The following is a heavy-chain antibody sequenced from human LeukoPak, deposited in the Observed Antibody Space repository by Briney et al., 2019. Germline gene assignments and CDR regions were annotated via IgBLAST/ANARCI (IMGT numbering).Heavy chain of an antibody. J-gene: IGHJ5*02. D-gene: IGHD3-22*01. CDR3: ARERDYYYDSSGYYDWFDP. CDR1: GGTFSSYA. V-gene: IGHV1-69*13. Sequence: SVKVPCKASGGTFSSYAISWVRQAPGQGLEWMGGIIPIFGTANYAQKFQGRVTITADESTSTAYMELSSLRSEDTAVYYCARERDYYYDSSGYYDWFDPWGQGTLVTVSS. CDR2: IIPIFGTA.